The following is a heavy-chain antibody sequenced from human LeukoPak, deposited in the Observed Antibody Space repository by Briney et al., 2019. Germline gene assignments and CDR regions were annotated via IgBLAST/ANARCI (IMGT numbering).Heavy chain of an antibody. J-gene: IGHJ4*02. D-gene: IGHD3-16*01. CDR1: GYTFTTFF. Sequence: ASVTVSFKASGYTFTTFFIHWVRQAPGQGLEWMAMISPLGGGGSTSYAQKFQGRVTMTRDMSTSTVVMEVNNLRSEDTAIYYCARDNEGGFDYWGQGTLVTVSS. V-gene: IGHV1-46*01. CDR2: ISPLGGGGST. CDR3: ARDNEGGFDY.